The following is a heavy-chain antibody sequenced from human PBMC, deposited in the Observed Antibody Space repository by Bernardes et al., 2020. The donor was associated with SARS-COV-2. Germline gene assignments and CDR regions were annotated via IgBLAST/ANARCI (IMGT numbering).Heavy chain of an antibody. CDR3: ARDPGLWGSSTSCLDS. CDR2: ISNSGGNI. CDR1: GFTFSSYE. V-gene: IGHV3-48*03. Sequence: GGSLRLSCSASGFTFSSYEMNWVRQAPGRGLEWVSYISNSGGNIYYADSVKGRFTISRDNAKNSLYLHMNSLRADDTAVYYCARDPGLWGSSTSCLDSWGQGTLVTVSS. D-gene: IGHD2-2*01. J-gene: IGHJ4*02.